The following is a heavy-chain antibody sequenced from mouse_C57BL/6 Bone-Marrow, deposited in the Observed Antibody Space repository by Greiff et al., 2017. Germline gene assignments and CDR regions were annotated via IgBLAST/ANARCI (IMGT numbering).Heavy chain of an antibody. Sequence: VKLMESGAELARPGASVKLSCKASGYTFTSYGISWVKQRPGQGLEWIGEIYPRSGNTYYNEKFKGKATLTADKSSSTAYMELRSLTSEDSAVYFCARLFAYWGQGALVTVSA. V-gene: IGHV1-81*01. J-gene: IGHJ3*01. CDR3: ARLFAY. CDR2: IYPRSGNT. CDR1: GYTFTSYG.